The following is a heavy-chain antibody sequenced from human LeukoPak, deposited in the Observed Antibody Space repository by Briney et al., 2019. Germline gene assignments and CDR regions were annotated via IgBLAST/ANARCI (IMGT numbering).Heavy chain of an antibody. CDR3: AKHYTTAVKSYFDY. V-gene: IGHV3-23*01. CDR2: ISGSGDST. Sequence: GRSLRLSCAASGLTFSGYAMSWVRQGPGKGLEWGSGISGSGDSTYYADSVKGRFTISRDNSKHTLYLQMNSLRAEDAAVYYCAKHYTTAVKSYFDYWGQGTLVTVSS. J-gene: IGHJ4*02. D-gene: IGHD1-1*01. CDR1: GLTFSGYA.